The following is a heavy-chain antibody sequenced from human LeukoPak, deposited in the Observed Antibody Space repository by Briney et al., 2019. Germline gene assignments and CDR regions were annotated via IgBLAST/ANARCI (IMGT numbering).Heavy chain of an antibody. CDR1: GFTFSSYG. CDR3: AKDHGDYGYYFDY. CDR2: ISYDGSNK. J-gene: IGHJ4*02. D-gene: IGHD4-17*01. V-gene: IGHV3-30*18. Sequence: GGSLRLSCAASGFTFSSYGMHWVRQAPGKGLEWVAVISYDGSNKYYADSVKGRFTISRDNSKNTLYLQMNSLRAEDTAEYYCAKDHGDYGYYFDYWGQGTLVTVSS.